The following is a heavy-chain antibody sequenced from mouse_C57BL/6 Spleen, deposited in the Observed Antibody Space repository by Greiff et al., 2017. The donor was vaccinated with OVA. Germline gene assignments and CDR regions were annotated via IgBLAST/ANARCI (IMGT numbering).Heavy chain of an antibody. V-gene: IGHV2-9-1*01. J-gene: IGHJ3*01. CDR1: GFSLTSYA. CDR2: IWTGGGT. CDR3: ARNSDWFAY. Sequence: VKVVESGPGLVAPSQCLSISCTVSGFSLTSYAISWVRQPPGKGLEWLGVIWTGGGTNYNSANNSRLSISKDNSKSQFFLKMNSLHTDDTARYSCARNSDWFAYWGQGTLVTVSA.